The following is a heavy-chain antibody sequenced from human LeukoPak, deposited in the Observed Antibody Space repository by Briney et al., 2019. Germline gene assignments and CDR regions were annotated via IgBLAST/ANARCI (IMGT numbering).Heavy chain of an antibody. D-gene: IGHD3-10*01. J-gene: IGHJ4*02. CDR1: GGSFSGYY. CDR2: INHSGST. CDR3: ASRRYYYGSGRRGQPDY. Sequence: SETLSLTCAVYGGSFSGYYWSWIRQPPGKGLEWIGEINHSGSTNYNPFLKSRVTISVDTSKNQFSLKLSSVTAADTAVYYCASRRYYYGSGRRGQPDYWGQGTLVTVSS. V-gene: IGHV4-34*01.